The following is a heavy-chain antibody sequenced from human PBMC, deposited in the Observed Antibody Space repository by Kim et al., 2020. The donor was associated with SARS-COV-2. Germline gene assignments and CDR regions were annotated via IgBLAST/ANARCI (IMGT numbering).Heavy chain of an antibody. V-gene: IGHV1-18*01. J-gene: IGHJ5*02. CDR1: GYTFTSYG. D-gene: IGHD3-10*01. Sequence: ASVKVSCKASGYTFTSYGISWVRQAPGQGLEWMGWISAYNGNTNYAQKLQGRVTMTTDTSTSTAYMELRSLRSDDTAVYYCARDLHRNVLLWFGELLWHHWGQGTLVTVSS. CDR3: ARDLHRNVLLWFGELLWHH. CDR2: ISAYNGNT.